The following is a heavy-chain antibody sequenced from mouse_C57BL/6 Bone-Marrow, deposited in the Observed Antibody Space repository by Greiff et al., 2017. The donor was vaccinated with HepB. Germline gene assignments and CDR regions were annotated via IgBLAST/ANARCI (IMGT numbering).Heavy chain of an antibody. J-gene: IGHJ3*01. Sequence: VQLQESDAELVKPGASVKISCKVSGYTFTDHTIHWMKQRPEQGLEWIGYIYPRDGSTKYNEKFKGKATLTADKSSSTAYMQLNSLTSEDSAVYFCARLGDSNYGGFAYWGQGTLVTVSA. D-gene: IGHD2-5*01. CDR3: ARLGDSNYGGFAY. CDR2: IYPRDGST. V-gene: IGHV1-78*01. CDR1: GYTFTDHT.